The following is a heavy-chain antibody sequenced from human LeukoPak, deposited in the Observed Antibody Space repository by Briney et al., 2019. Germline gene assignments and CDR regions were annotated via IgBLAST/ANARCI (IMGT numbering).Heavy chain of an antibody. CDR2: IYSDGNT. CDR3: ARDRPNYYDSSGHYYRRDGDY. Sequence: PGGSLRLSCAASGFTVNNNYMSWVRQAPGKGLELVSVIYSDGNTYYADSVKGRFTISRDNSENTLFLQMNSLRAEDTAVYYCARDRPNYYDSSGHYYRRDGDYWGQGTLVTVFS. V-gene: IGHV3-53*01. J-gene: IGHJ4*02. D-gene: IGHD3-22*01. CDR1: GFTVNNNY.